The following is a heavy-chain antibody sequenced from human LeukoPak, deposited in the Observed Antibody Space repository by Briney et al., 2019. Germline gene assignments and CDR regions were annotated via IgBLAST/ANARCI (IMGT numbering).Heavy chain of an antibody. V-gene: IGHV4-39*07. CDR1: GDSISSSNYY. Sequence: SETLSLTCTVSGDSISSSNYYWGWIRQPPGKGLEWIGSIFYTGSTYYNPSLKSRVTISVDTSKNQFSLKLSSVTAADTAVYYCARDGVYDYVWGSLIHHAFDIWGQGTMVTVSS. J-gene: IGHJ3*02. CDR3: ARDGVYDYVWGSLIHHAFDI. CDR2: IFYTGST. D-gene: IGHD3-16*01.